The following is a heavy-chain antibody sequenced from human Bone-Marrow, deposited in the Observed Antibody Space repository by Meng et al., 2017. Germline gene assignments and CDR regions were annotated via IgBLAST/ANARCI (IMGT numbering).Heavy chain of an antibody. J-gene: IGHJ4*02. Sequence: SGSERVRTGASVTVACKASGYTFTGYYMHWVRQAPGQGIEWMGRINPNSGSTNYAQKFQGRVTMTRDTSISTTYMELSRLRSDDTAVYYCARTTGTSRFFDYWGQGTLVTVSS. CDR3: ARTTGTSRFFDY. D-gene: IGHD1-1*01. CDR1: GYTFTGYY. V-gene: IGHV1-2*06. CDR2: INPNSGST.